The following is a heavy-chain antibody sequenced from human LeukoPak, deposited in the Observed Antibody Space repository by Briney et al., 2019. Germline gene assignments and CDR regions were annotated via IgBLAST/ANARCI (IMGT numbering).Heavy chain of an antibody. CDR3: ARYLGLDGSGSYRYKFDY. J-gene: IGHJ4*02. CDR1: GGSISSGGYY. V-gene: IGHV4-31*03. CDR2: IYYSGST. D-gene: IGHD3-10*01. Sequence: SETLSLTCSVSGGSISSGGYYWSWIRQHPXKGLEWIGYIYYSGSTYDNPSLKSRVTISVDTSKNQFSLKLSSVTAADTAVYYCARYLGLDGSGSYRYKFDYWGQGTLVTVSS.